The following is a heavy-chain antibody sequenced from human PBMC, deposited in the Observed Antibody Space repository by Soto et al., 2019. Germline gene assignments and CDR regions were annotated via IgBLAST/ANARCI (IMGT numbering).Heavy chain of an antibody. Sequence: GGSLRLSCTASGFTFSSYGMHWVRQAPGKGLEWVAVIWYDGSNKYYADSVKGRFTISRDNSKNTLYLQMNSLRAEDTAVYYCARDYYGDYDWGAFDIWGQGTMVTVSS. CDR2: IWYDGSNK. J-gene: IGHJ3*02. V-gene: IGHV3-33*01. CDR3: ARDYYGDYDWGAFDI. CDR1: GFTFSSYG. D-gene: IGHD4-17*01.